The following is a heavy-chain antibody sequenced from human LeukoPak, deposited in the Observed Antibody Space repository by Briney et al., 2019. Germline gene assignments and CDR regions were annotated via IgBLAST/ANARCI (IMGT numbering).Heavy chain of an antibody. J-gene: IGHJ4*02. V-gene: IGHV3-23*01. Sequence: GGSLRLSCTGSGFPFNMFAMNWVRQAPGQGLEWVSGLSRGGGPANYADSVKGRFTISRDPSKKTVFLQMNDLRHEDTAVYYCAKEQRIRHCSEGVCMEGYYFDSWGQGSLVTVSS. CDR3: AKEQRIRHCSEGVCMEGYYFDS. D-gene: IGHD2-8*01. CDR2: LSRGGGPA. CDR1: GFPFNMFA.